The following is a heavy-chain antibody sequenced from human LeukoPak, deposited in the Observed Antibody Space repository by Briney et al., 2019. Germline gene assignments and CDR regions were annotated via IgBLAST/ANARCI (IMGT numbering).Heavy chain of an antibody. CDR1: GFTFSSYV. V-gene: IGHV3-23*01. D-gene: IGHD6-6*01. Sequence: PGGSLRLSCAASGFTFSSYVMAWVRQAPGKGPEWVSGLSGSGGDTFYADSVRGRFTISRDNSKNTLYLQMNSLRAEDTALYYCAKPDYSNSSRVDFWGQGTLVTVSS. J-gene: IGHJ4*02. CDR3: AKPDYSNSSRVDF. CDR2: LSGSGGDT.